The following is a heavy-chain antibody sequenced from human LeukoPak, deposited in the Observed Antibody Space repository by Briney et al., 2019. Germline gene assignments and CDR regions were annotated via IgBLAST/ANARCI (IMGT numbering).Heavy chain of an antibody. D-gene: IGHD6-19*01. CDR1: GSTLSNYA. J-gene: IGHJ4*02. V-gene: IGHV3-23*01. CDR2: MSGSGGST. CDR3: AKAGSSGWSSSGGDS. Sequence: GGSLRLSFAASGSTLSNYAMRWVRQDPGKGLDSVPTMSGSGGSTFYADSVKGRFPISRDNSKNTLFLQMNSLRAEDTAIYYCAKAGSSGWSSSGGDSWGQGSLVTVSS.